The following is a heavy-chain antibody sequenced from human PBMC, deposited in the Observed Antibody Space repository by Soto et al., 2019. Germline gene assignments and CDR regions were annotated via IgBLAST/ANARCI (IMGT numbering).Heavy chain of an antibody. CDR3: VKNSGWFNT. D-gene: IGHD3-10*01. V-gene: IGHV3-23*01. CDR2: MSGSSSTT. J-gene: IGHJ5*02. CDR1: GLTFSNYA. Sequence: GGSLRLSCATSGLTFSNYAMSWVRQAPGGGLEWVSSMSGSSSTTYYADSVKGRFTISRDNSRNTVYLQMNSLRGDDTALYYCVKNSGWFNTWGQGALVTVSS.